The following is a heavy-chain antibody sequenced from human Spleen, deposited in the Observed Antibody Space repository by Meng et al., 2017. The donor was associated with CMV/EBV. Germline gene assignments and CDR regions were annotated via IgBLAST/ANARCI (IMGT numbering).Heavy chain of an antibody. CDR1: GDSVRSNYW. CDR2: VSYIGFT. Sequence: LSLTCAVSGDSVRSNYWWSWVRQPPGKGLEWIGEVSYIGFTNYNPSLKSRLTISVDNSENQLSLKLNSVTAADTAVYYCARYGGGFDYWGQGTLVTVSS. V-gene: IGHV4-4*02. CDR3: ARYGGGFDY. D-gene: IGHD4/OR15-4a*01. J-gene: IGHJ4*02.